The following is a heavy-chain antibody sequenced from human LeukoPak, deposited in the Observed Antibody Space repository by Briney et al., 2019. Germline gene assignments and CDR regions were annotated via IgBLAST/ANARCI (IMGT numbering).Heavy chain of an antibody. CDR3: ARRFTRVRGFDYYYGMDV. D-gene: IGHD3-10*01. J-gene: IGHJ6*02. V-gene: IGHV3-11*01. CDR2: ISSSGSTI. CDR1: GFTFSDYY. Sequence: GGSLRLSCAASGFTFSDYYMSWIRQAPGKGLEWVSYISSSGSTIYYADSVKGRFTISRDNAKNSLYLQMNSLRAEDTAVYYCARRFTRVRGFDYYYGMDVWGQGTTVTVSS.